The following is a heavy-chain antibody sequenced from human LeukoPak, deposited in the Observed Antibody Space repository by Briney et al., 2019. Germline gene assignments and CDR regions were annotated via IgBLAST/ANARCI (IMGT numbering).Heavy chain of an antibody. CDR3: ARGSWRLVRGAASFES. Sequence: GGSLRLSCAAPGFTFSSYWMHWVRQAAGKGLEWVAVISYDGSNKYYADSVKGRFTISRDNSKNTLYLQMNSLRAEDTAVYYCARGSWRLVRGAASFESWGQGTLVTVSS. J-gene: IGHJ4*02. V-gene: IGHV3-30-3*01. D-gene: IGHD3-10*01. CDR1: GFTFSSYW. CDR2: ISYDGSNK.